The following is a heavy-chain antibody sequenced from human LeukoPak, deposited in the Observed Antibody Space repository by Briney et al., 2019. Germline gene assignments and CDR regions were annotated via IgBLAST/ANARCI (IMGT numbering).Heavy chain of an antibody. CDR3: ARDRSISAAGDTY. Sequence: GSLRLSCAASGFTFSDYWMHWVRQPPGKGLVWVSRINRDGSSTSYADSVKGRFTISRDNAKNTLSLQMNSLRAEDTAVYYCARDRSISAAGDTYWGQGTLVTVSS. D-gene: IGHD6-13*01. V-gene: IGHV3-74*01. CDR1: GFTFSDYW. CDR2: INRDGSST. J-gene: IGHJ4*02.